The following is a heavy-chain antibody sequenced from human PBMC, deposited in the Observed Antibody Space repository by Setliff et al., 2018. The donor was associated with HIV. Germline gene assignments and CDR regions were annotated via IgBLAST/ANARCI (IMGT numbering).Heavy chain of an antibody. D-gene: IGHD3-9*01. J-gene: IGHJ4*02. CDR1: GYTFKGYG. CDR3: ARYRPRSYDDILTGFGRFDY. V-gene: IGHV1-18*01. CDR2: ISAYHHKT. Sequence: ASVKVSCKASGYTFKGYGITWVRQAPGQGLEWMGWISAYHHKTNYAQKLQGRVTMTTDTSTSTAYMELRSLSSDDTAVYYCARYRPRSYDDILTGFGRFDYWGQGSVVTVSS.